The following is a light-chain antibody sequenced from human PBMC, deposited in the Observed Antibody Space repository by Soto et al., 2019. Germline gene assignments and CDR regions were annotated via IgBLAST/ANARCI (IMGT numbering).Light chain of an antibody. CDR3: ATSDDNLSGVV. CDR2: SSN. V-gene: IGLV1-44*01. CDR1: SSSIGSNT. J-gene: IGLJ2*01. Sequence: QSVLTQPPSASGTPGQRVTISCSGSSSSIGSNTVNWYKQLPGTAPKLLIHSSNQRPSGVPDRISGFKSGTSASLAISGLQSEDEADYFCATSDDNLSGVVFGGGTKLSVL.